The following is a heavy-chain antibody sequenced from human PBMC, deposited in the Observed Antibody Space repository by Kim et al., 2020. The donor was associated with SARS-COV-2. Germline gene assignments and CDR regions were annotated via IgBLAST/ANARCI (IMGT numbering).Heavy chain of an antibody. CDR2: ISYDGSNK. D-gene: IGHD5-12*01. CDR3: ARGSEGGYDCGFDY. Sequence: GGSLRLSCAASGFTFSSYAMHWVRQAPGKGLEWVAVISYDGSNKYYADSVKGRFTISRDNSKNTLYLQMNSLRAEDTAVYYCARGSEGGYDCGFDYWGQGTLVTVSS. J-gene: IGHJ4*02. CDR1: GFTFSSYA. V-gene: IGHV3-30*04.